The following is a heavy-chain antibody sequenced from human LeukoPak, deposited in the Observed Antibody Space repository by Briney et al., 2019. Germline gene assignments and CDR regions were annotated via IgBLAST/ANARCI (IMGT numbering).Heavy chain of an antibody. D-gene: IGHD3-10*01. CDR2: ISSSSGTI. Sequence: PGGSLRLSCAATAFTFRSYSMNWVRQAPGKGLEWVAYISSSSGTIYYADSVKGRFTSSRDNAKNSLYLQMNSLRDEDTAVYYCVIVFTMVRAFIGYSDGMDVWDQGTTVTVSS. CDR1: AFTFRSYS. CDR3: VIVFTMVRAFIGYSDGMDV. J-gene: IGHJ6*02. V-gene: IGHV3-48*02.